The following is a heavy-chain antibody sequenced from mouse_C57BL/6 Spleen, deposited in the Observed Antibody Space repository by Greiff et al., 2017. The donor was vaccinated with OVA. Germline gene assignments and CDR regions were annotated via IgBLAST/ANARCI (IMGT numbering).Heavy chain of an antibody. J-gene: IGHJ1*03. CDR2: IHPNSGST. CDR1: GYTFTSYW. CDR3: ARGGVITTGVSRYWYFDV. V-gene: IGHV1-64*01. Sequence: QVQLQQPGAELVKPGASVKLSCKASGYTFTSYWMHWVKQRPGQGLEWIGMIHPNSGSTNYNEKFKSKATLTVDKSSSTAYMQLSSLTSEDSAVYYCARGGVITTGVSRYWYFDVWGTGTTVTVSS. D-gene: IGHD1-1*01.